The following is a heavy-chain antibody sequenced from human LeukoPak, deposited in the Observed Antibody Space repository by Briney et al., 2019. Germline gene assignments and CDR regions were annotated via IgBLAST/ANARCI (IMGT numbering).Heavy chain of an antibody. V-gene: IGHV4-30-2*01. CDR3: ARYSNYESGFDS. J-gene: IGHJ4*02. CDR1: GGSSSSGGYS. D-gene: IGHD4-11*01. CDR2: IFHSGST. Sequence: SETLSLTCAVSGGSSSSGGYSWSWIRQPPGKGLEWIGYIFHSGSTYYNPSLKSRVTISVDRSKNQFSLKLSSVTAADTAVYYCARYSNYESGFDSWGQGTLVTVSA.